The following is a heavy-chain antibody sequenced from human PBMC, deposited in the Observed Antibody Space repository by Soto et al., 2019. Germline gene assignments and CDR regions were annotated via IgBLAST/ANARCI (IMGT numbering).Heavy chain of an antibody. CDR2: ISSSSSYI. CDR3: AREGPWNSPTPRILDY. Sequence: GGSLRLSCAASGFTFSSYSMNWVRQAPGKGLEWVSSISSSSSYIYYADSVKGRFTISRDNAKNSLYLQMNSLRAEDTAVYYCAREGPWNSPTPRILDYWGQGTLVTVSS. J-gene: IGHJ4*02. CDR1: GFTFSSYS. V-gene: IGHV3-21*01. D-gene: IGHD1-7*01.